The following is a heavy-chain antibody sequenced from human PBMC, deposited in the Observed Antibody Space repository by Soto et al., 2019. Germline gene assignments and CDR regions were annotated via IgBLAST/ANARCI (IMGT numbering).Heavy chain of an antibody. CDR2: IIPIFGTA. CDR3: ARKSTYYDSSGYFFYDAFDI. Sequence: SVKVSCKASGGTFSSYAISWVRQAPGQGLEWMGGIIPIFGTANYAQKFQGRVTITADESTSTAYMELSSLRSEDTAVYYCARKSTYYDSSGYFFYDAFDIWGQGTMVTVSS. J-gene: IGHJ3*02. V-gene: IGHV1-69*13. CDR1: GGTFSSYA. D-gene: IGHD3-22*01.